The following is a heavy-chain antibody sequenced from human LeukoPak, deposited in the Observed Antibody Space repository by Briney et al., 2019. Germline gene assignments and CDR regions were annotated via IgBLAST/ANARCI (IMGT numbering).Heavy chain of an antibody. Sequence: PSETLSLTCTVSGGSIGSSSYYWGWIRQPPGKGLEWIGSIYYSGSTYYNPSLKSRVTISVDTSKNQFSLKLSSVTAADTAVYYCARTAHAFDIWGQGTMVTVSS. CDR3: ARTAHAFDI. J-gene: IGHJ3*02. V-gene: IGHV4-39*07. CDR1: GGSIGSSSYY. CDR2: IYYSGST.